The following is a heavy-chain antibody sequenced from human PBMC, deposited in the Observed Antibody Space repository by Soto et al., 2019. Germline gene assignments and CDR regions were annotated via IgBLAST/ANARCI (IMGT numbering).Heavy chain of an antibody. CDR3: ARVIRGDYVYYYGMDV. J-gene: IGHJ6*02. CDR1: GECFSGYY. D-gene: IGHD4-17*01. Sequence: PSKNPYITSAVYGECFSGYYWSWIRQPPGKGLEWIGEINHSGSTNYNPSLKSRVTISVDTSKTQFSLKLSSVTAADTAVYYCARVIRGDYVYYYGMDVWVQVSTVS. V-gene: IGHV4-34*01. CDR2: INHSGST.